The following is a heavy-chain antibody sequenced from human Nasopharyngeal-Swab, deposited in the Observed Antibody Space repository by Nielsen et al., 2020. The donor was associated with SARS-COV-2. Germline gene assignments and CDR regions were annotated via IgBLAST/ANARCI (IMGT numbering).Heavy chain of an antibody. V-gene: IGHV4-59*13. CDR3: ARGAGRWETSGSYPWWGDYYYYGMDV. D-gene: IGHD1-26*01. CDR2: IYYSGST. Sequence: PGKGLEWIGSIYYSGSTNYNPSLKSRVTISVDTSKNQFSLKLSSVTAADTAVYYCARGAGRWETSGSYPWWGDYYYYGMDVWGQGTTVTVSS. J-gene: IGHJ6*02.